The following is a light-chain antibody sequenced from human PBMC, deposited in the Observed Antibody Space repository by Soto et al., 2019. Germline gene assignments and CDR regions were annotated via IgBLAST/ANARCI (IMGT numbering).Light chain of an antibody. V-gene: IGKV1-27*01. CDR3: LKYNNAPPLT. J-gene: IGKJ4*01. CDR1: CGISTY. CDR2: AAS. Sequence: DIQMTQSPSSLSASVGDRVTITCRASCGISTYLAWYQQKPGKVPMLLIYAASTLQPGVPSRFSGSGSRTDFTLTIGSLQPEDVATYYCLKYNNAPPLTFGGGTKVEIK.